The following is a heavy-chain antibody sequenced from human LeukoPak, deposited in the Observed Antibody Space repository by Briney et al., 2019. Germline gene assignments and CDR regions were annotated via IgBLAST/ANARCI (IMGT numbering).Heavy chain of an antibody. CDR3: ARGRTYYYDTSGYYPSLYYGMDV. V-gene: IGHV4-34*01. D-gene: IGHD3-22*01. CDR1: GFTFSGYY. Sequence: PGGSLRLSCAASGFTFSGYYWYWIRQPPAKGLEWIGEFNHGQSTNYNPSLKSRATLSVDTSKNQFSLKLTSVTAADTAVYYCARGRTYYYDTSGYYPSLYYGMDVWGQGTTVIVSS. J-gene: IGHJ6*02. CDR2: FNHGQST.